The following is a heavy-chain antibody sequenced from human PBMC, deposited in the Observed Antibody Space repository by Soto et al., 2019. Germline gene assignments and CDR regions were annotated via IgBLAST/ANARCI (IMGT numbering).Heavy chain of an antibody. CDR2: ISGGGDIP. CDR3: AKGRGSSWSKLGFDP. V-gene: IGHV3-23*01. Sequence: GGSLRLACAASGFTFSSFAMAWVRQAPGKGLDWVSSISGGGDIPFYADSVKGRFTVSRDNSKNTMYLQMNSLRAEDTAVYYCAKGRGSSWSKLGFDPWGQGSLVTVYS. D-gene: IGHD6-13*01. CDR1: GFTFSSFA. J-gene: IGHJ5*02.